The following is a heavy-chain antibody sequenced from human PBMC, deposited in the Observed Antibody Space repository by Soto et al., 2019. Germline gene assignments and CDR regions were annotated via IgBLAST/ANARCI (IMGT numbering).Heavy chain of an antibody. CDR1: GYTFTSYG. CDR3: ATTTVVSLFRH. Sequence: QVQLVQSGAEVKKPGASVKVSCKASGYTFTSYGISWVRQAPGQGLEWMGWISTYTGNTDYAQKLQGRVTMTTDTSTSTAFRELRSLRSDDTAVYYCATTTVVSLFRHWGQGTLVTVSS. V-gene: IGHV1-18*01. J-gene: IGHJ1*01. CDR2: ISTYTGNT. D-gene: IGHD4-17*01.